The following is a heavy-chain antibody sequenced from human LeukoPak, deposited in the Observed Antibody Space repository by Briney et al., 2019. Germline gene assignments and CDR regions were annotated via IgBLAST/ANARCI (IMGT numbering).Heavy chain of an antibody. J-gene: IGHJ1*01. Sequence: SETPSLTCTVSGGSISGSSYYWGWIRQPPGKGLEWIGSIYYSGSTYYNPSLKSRVTISVDTSKNQFSLKLSSVTAADTAVYYCARHLSVYSSGWYSLEVGGEYFQHWGQGTLVTVSS. D-gene: IGHD6-19*01. V-gene: IGHV4-39*01. CDR1: GGSISGSSYY. CDR3: ARHLSVYSSGWYSLEVGGEYFQH. CDR2: IYYSGST.